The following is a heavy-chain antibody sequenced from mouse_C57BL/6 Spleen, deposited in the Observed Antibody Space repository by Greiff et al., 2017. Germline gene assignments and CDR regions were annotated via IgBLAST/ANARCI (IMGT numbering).Heavy chain of an antibody. D-gene: IGHD4-1*01. CDR3: ARIGWDGGY. V-gene: IGHV1-82*01. Sequence: VQLVESGPELVKPGASVKISCKASGYAFSSSWMNWVKQRPGKGLEWIGRIYPGDGDTNYNGKFKGKATLTADKSSSTAYMQLSSLTSEDSAVYFCARIGWDGGYWGQGTTLTVSS. CDR2: IYPGDGDT. CDR1: GYAFSSSW. J-gene: IGHJ2*01.